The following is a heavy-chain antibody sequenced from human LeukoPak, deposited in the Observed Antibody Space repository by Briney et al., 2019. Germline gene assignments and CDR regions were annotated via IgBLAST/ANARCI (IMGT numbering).Heavy chain of an antibody. D-gene: IGHD2-2*02. V-gene: IGHV4-39*01. Sequence: SETLSLTCTVSGGSISSSSYYWGWIRQPPGKGLEWIGSIYYSGSTYYDPSLKSRVTISVDTSKNQFSLRLSSVTAADTAVYYCARQYTGVDYWGQGTLVTVSS. CDR3: ARQYTGVDY. J-gene: IGHJ4*02. CDR2: IYYSGST. CDR1: GGSISSSSYY.